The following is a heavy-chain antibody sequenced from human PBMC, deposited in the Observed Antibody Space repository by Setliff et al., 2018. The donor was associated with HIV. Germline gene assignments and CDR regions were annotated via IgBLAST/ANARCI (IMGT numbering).Heavy chain of an antibody. CDR3: AREGQWLDMGDAFDI. J-gene: IGHJ3*02. CDR1: GYTFSNHT. Sequence: AASVKVSCKASGYTFSNHTIHWVRQAPGKRPEWMGWLNAGYGNTKYSQKLQGRVTITRDTSASTAYMELSSLRSEDTAVYYCAREGQWLDMGDAFDIWGQGTMVTVSS. V-gene: IGHV1-3*01. D-gene: IGHD6-19*01. CDR2: LNAGYGNT.